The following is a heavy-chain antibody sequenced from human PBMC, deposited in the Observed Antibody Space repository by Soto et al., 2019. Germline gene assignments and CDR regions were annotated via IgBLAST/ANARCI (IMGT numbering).Heavy chain of an antibody. CDR1: GFSLSTSGVG. CDR2: IYWDDDK. Sequence: QITLKESGPTLVKPTQTLTLTCTFSGFSLSTSGVGVGWIRQPPGKALEWLALIYWDDDKRYSPSLKSRLTITQDTSKNQVVLTMTNMDPVDTATYYCAHRRRFCRGKSCYSIWCDPWGQGTLVTVSS. J-gene: IGHJ5*02. V-gene: IGHV2-5*02. CDR3: AHRRRFCRGKSCYSIWCDP. D-gene: IGHD2-15*01.